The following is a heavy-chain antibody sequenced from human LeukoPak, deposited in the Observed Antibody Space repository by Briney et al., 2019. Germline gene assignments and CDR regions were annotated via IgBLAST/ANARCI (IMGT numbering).Heavy chain of an antibody. Sequence: ASVKVSCKASGGTFSSYAISWVRQAPGQGLEWMGWISAYNGNTNYAQKLQGRVTMTTDTSTSTAYMELRRLRSDDTAVYYCARATQYSSGWYASYYYYYGMDVWGQGTTVTVSS. J-gene: IGHJ6*02. D-gene: IGHD6-19*01. V-gene: IGHV1-18*01. CDR1: GGTFSSYA. CDR2: ISAYNGNT. CDR3: ARATQYSSGWYASYYYYYGMDV.